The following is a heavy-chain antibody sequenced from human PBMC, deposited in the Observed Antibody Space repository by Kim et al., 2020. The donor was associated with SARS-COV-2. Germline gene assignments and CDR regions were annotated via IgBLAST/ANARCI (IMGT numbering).Heavy chain of an antibody. J-gene: IGHJ6*02. D-gene: IGHD6-19*01. Sequence: GESLKISCEGSGYSFTTYWIGWVRQMPGKGLEYMGVIYPGDSTIRYSPSFQGQVTMSADKSISTAYLQWSSLKASDTAMYYCARTGGWSNMDVWGQGTTVTVSS. CDR1: GYSFTTYW. CDR2: IYPGDSTI. CDR3: ARTGGWSNMDV. V-gene: IGHV5-51*01.